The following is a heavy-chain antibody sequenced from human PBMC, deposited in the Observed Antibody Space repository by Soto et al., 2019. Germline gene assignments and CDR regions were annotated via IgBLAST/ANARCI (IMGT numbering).Heavy chain of an antibody. CDR2: ISGYDGRT. J-gene: IGHJ6*02. Sequence: QVHLVQSGAEVKKPGASVKVSCKTSGYTFTRYGISWVRQAPGQGLEWMGWISGYDGRTNFAQKVQDRVTMTTDTSTSTVYMELRSLSSDDTAVYDCARECDVPYYYDGMDVWGQGTTVTFSS. V-gene: IGHV1-18*01. CDR3: ARECDVPYYYDGMDV. D-gene: IGHD2-21*02. CDR1: GYTFTRYG.